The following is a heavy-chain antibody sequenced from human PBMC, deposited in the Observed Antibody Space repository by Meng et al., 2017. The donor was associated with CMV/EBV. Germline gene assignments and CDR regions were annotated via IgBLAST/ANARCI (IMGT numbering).Heavy chain of an antibody. V-gene: IGHV4-39*01. CDR1: GASISSSSSY. CDR2: IYYSRSI. J-gene: IGHJ4*02. Sequence: GSLRLSCTVSGASISSSSSYWGWLRQPPGKGLEWFGSIYYSRSIYYNPSIKSRVTISVDTSKNQFSLKLSSVTAADTAVYYCARGTANWGLSFDYWGQGTLVTVSS. D-gene: IGHD7-27*01. CDR3: ARGTANWGLSFDY.